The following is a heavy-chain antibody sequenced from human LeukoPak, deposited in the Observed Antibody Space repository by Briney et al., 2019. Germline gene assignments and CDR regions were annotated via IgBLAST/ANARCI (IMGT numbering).Heavy chain of an antibody. Sequence: ASVKVSCKASGYTFTSYYMHWVRQAPGQGLEWMGIINPSGGSTSYAQKFQGRVTMTRHTSTSTVYMELNSLRSEDTAVYYCASERGPDELISSWGQGTLVTVSS. CDR3: ASERGPDELISS. D-gene: IGHD3-10*01. CDR2: INPSGGST. CDR1: GYTFTSYY. V-gene: IGHV1-46*01. J-gene: IGHJ4*02.